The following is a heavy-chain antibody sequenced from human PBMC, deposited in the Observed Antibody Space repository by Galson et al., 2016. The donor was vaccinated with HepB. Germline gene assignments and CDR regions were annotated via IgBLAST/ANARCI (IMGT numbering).Heavy chain of an antibody. CDR3: AKDRSFANFYGSGTYYKE. Sequence: SLRLSCAASGFTFENYGMHWVRQAPGKGLEWVTVISYDGSDTYYADSVKGRFTVSRDNSKNTLYLQMNSLRPDDSAVYYCAKDRSFANFYGSGTYYKEWGQGTLVTVSS. CDR1: GFTFENYG. CDR2: ISYDGSDT. D-gene: IGHD3-10*01. V-gene: IGHV3-30*18. J-gene: IGHJ4*02.